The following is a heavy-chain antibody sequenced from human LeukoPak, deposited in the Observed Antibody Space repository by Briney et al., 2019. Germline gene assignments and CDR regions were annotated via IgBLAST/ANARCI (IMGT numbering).Heavy chain of an antibody. CDR2: IFYTGST. J-gene: IGHJ3*01. D-gene: IGHD3-22*01. V-gene: IGHV4-59*01. CDR1: GGSISSYY. CDR3: ARDRYYDSSGYRAFDL. Sequence: SENLSLTCTIFGGSISSYYWSWIRQPPGKGLEYIGYIFYTGSTNYNPSLKSRVTISIDTSKNQFSLQLSSVTAADTAVYYCARDRYYDSSGYRAFDLWGQGTIVTVSS.